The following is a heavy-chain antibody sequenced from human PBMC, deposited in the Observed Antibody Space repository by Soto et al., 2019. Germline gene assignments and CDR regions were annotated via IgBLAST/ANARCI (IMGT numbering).Heavy chain of an antibody. V-gene: IGHV2-70*01. CDR3: ARGLRYFDWSTGFGSRYFDY. CDR2: IDWDDDK. CDR1: GFSLSTSGMC. J-gene: IGHJ4*02. D-gene: IGHD3-9*01. Sequence: SGPTLVNPTQTLTLTCTFSGFSLSTSGMCVSWIRQPPGKALDWLALIDWDDDKYYSTSLKTRLTISKDTSKNQVVLTMTNMDPVDTATYYCARGLRYFDWSTGFGSRYFDYWGQGTLVTVSS.